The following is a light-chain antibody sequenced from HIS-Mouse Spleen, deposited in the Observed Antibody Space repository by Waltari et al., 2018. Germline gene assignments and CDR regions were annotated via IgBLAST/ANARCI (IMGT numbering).Light chain of an antibody. CDR1: ALPKKY. J-gene: IGLJ2*01. V-gene: IGLV3-10*01. CDR2: EDS. Sequence: SYELTQPPSVSVSPGQTARITCSGDALPKKYAYWYQQKSGQAPVLVIYEDSKRPSGSPDSFYGCSSGRMATLTISGAQVEDEADDYCYSTDSSGNHRVFGGGTKLTVL. CDR3: YSTDSSGNHRV.